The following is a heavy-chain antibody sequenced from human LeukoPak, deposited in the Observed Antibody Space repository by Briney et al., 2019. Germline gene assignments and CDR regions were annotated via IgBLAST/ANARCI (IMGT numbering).Heavy chain of an antibody. CDR3: AKDIGSGWSFDY. V-gene: IGHV3-43*02. J-gene: IGHJ4*01. D-gene: IGHD6-19*01. Sequence: GGSLRLSCAASGFTFHNYAMHWVRQAPGKGLEWVSLIKGNGDTTYNADSVKGRFTISRDNSKNSLYLQINSLRTEDTALYYCAKDIGSGWSFDYWGHRTLDTVSS. CDR2: IKGNGDTT. CDR1: GFTFHNYA.